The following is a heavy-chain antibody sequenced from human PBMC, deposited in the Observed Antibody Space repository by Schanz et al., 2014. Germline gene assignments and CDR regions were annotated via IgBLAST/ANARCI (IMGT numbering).Heavy chain of an antibody. CDR3: ARGNTIFGVVILGWLDP. V-gene: IGHV1-69*04. D-gene: IGHD3-3*01. CDR2: IIPNLGSA. CDR1: GDTLSSYG. J-gene: IGHJ5*02. Sequence: QVQLVQSGAEVKKPGSSVTVSCKASGDTLSSYGISWVRQAPGQGLEWMGRIIPNLGSANYAQKFQGRVTITATKSTSTAYMELSRLRSEDTAIYYCARGNTIFGVVILGWLDPWGQGTLVTVSS.